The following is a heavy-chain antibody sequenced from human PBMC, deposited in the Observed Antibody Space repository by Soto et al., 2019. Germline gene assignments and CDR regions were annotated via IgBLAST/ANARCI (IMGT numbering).Heavy chain of an antibody. J-gene: IGHJ3*02. CDR3: ARDDWSDAFDI. Sequence: GSLRLSCAASGFTFSSYSMNWVRQAPGKGLEWVSSISSSSSYIYYADSVKGRFTISRDNAKNSLYLQMNSLRAEDTAVYYCARDDWSDAFDIWGQGTMVTVSS. V-gene: IGHV3-21*01. CDR1: GFTFSSYS. CDR2: ISSSSSYI. D-gene: IGHD3-9*01.